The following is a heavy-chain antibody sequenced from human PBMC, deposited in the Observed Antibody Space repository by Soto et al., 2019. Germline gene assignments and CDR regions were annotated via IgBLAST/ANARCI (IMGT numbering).Heavy chain of an antibody. V-gene: IGHV3-33*01. CDR2: IWYDGSNK. J-gene: IGHJ4*02. CDR3: ARGITTTVVFRRIDY. D-gene: IGHD4-17*01. CDR1: GFTFSSYG. Sequence: QVQLVESGGGVVQPGRSLRLSCAASGFTFSSYGMHWVRQAPGKGLEWVAVIWYDGSNKYYADSVKGRFTISRDNSKNTLYLQMNNLRAEDTAVYYCARGITTTVVFRRIDYWGPGTLVTVSS.